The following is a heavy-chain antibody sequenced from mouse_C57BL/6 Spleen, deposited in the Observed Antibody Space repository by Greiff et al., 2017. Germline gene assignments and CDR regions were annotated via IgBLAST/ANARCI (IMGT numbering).Heavy chain of an antibody. D-gene: IGHD1-1*01. J-gene: IGHJ4*01. Sequence: QVQLQQSGAELARPGASVQLSCKASGYTFTSYGISWVKQRTGQGLEWIGEIYPRSGNTYYNEKFKGKATLTADKSSSTAYMELRSLTSEDSAVYFWARGGTTVVATKDYAMDYWGQGTSVTVSS. CDR3: ARGGTTVVATKDYAMDY. CDR2: IYPRSGNT. V-gene: IGHV1-81*01. CDR1: GYTFTSYG.